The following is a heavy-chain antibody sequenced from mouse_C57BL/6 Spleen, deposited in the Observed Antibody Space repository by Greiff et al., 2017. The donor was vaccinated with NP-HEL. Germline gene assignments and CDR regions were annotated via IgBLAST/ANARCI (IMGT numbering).Heavy chain of an antibody. V-gene: IGHV5-17*01. J-gene: IGHJ2*01. Sequence: VKLVESGGGLVQPGGSLKLSCAASGFTFSDYGMHWVRQAPEKGLEWVAYINSGSSTIYYADTVKGRFTISRDNAKNTLFLQMTSLRSEDTAMYYCARLTGTDFDYWGQGTTLTVSS. CDR1: GFTFSDYG. D-gene: IGHD4-1*01. CDR2: INSGSSTI. CDR3: ARLTGTDFDY.